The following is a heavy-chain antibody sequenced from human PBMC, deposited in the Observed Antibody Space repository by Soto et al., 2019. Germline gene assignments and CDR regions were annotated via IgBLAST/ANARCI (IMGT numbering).Heavy chain of an antibody. D-gene: IGHD5-18*01. CDR2: IWYDGGRK. V-gene: IGHV3-33*01. Sequence: QVHLVESGGGVVQPGRSLRLSCTASGFTFSSFGIHWVHQAPGKGLEWVAIIWYDGGRKYYADSVKGRFTISRDDSQNTVYLQMNSLRAEDTAVYHCARNGGYYYFDYWGPGTLVTVSS. J-gene: IGHJ4*02. CDR3: ARNGGYYYFDY. CDR1: GFTFSSFG.